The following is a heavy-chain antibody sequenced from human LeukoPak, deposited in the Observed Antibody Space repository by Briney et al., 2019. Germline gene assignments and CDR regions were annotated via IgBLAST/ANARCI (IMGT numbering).Heavy chain of an antibody. CDR2: FIPILGTA. CDR1: GGTFSDYA. CDR3: AGIPVFGVVLHQEPV. V-gene: IGHV1-69*10. J-gene: IGHJ6*04. D-gene: IGHD3-3*01. Sequence: SVTVSCKASGGTFSDYALNWVRQAPGQGLEWMGVFIPILGTANSTQKFQDRVTITADISTNTVYMELSSLRSEDTAVYFCAGIPVFGVVLHQEPVWGKGTTVTVSS.